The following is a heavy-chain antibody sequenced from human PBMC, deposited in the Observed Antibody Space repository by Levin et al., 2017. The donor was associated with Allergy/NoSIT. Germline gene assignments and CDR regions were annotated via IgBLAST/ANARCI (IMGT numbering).Heavy chain of an antibody. J-gene: IGHJ4*02. D-gene: IGHD6-19*01. Sequence: GGSLRLSCKASGYTFTSYGISWVRQAPGQGLEWMAWISAYNGNTNYAQKLQGRVTMTTDTSTSTAYMELRSLRSDDTAVYCCARQSRAGYSSGHLQYCDYWGQGTLVTVSS. CDR1: GYTFTSYG. CDR3: ARQSRAGYSSGHLQYCDY. CDR2: ISAYNGNT. V-gene: IGHV1-18*01.